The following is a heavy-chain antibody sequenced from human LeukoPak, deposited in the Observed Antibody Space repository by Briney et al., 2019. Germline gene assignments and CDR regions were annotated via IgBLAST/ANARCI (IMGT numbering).Heavy chain of an antibody. CDR1: GGSISSSSYY. V-gene: IGHV4-39*01. D-gene: IGHD3-22*01. CDR3: ARHDSSGYTIGY. Sequence: SETLSLTCTVPGGSISSSSYYWGWIRQPPGKGLEWIGSIYYSGSTYYNPSLKSRVTISVDTSKNQFSLKLSSVTAAGTAVYYCARHDSSGYTIGYWGQGTLVTVSS. J-gene: IGHJ4*02. CDR2: IYYSGST.